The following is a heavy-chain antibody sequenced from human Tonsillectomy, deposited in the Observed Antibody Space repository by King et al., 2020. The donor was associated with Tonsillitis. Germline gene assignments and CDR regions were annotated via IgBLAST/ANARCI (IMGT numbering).Heavy chain of an antibody. CDR2: ISSSSSYI. V-gene: IGHV3-21*01. Sequence: VQLVESGGGLVKPGGSLRLSCAASGFTFSSYSMNWVRQAPGKGLEWVSSISSSSSYIYYADSVKGRFTISRDHAKNSLYLQMNSLRADDTAVYYCARADVSSGWYESDYFDYWGQGTVVTVSS. CDR1: GFTFSSYS. CDR3: ARADVSSGWYESDYFDY. J-gene: IGHJ4*02. D-gene: IGHD6-19*01.